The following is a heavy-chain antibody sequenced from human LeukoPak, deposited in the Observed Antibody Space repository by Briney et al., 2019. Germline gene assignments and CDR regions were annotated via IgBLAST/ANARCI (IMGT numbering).Heavy chain of an antibody. D-gene: IGHD5-18*01. V-gene: IGHV3-30*03. CDR3: ARGVYSYAKNDY. CDR1: GFIFSDYG. J-gene: IGHJ4*02. Sequence: PGGSLRLSCVVSGFIFSDYGMHWVRQAPGKGLEWLAVISDDGSHIYYADSVKGRFTISRDNAKNSLYLQMNSLRAEDTAVYYCARGVYSYAKNDYWGQGTLVTVSS. CDR2: ISDDGSHI.